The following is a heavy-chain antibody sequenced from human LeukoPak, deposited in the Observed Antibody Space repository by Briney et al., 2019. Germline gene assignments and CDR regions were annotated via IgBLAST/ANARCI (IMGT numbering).Heavy chain of an antibody. J-gene: IGHJ4*02. D-gene: IGHD3-10*01. V-gene: IGHV3-64D*06. CDR1: GFSFSPYS. CDR3: VKDRAVDY. Sequence: QPGGPLRLPCSASGFSFSPYSMHWGRQAPGKGLEYISSISSNGGPTYYADSVRGRLTIPRDNSKNTLYLQMSSLRTEDTAVYYCVKDRAVDYWGEGALVTVSP. CDR2: ISSNGGPT.